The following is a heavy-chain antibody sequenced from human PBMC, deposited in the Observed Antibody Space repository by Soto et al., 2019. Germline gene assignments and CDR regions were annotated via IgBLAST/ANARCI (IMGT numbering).Heavy chain of an antibody. V-gene: IGHV1-8*01. CDR2: VNPNNGHT. Sequence: QVPLVQSGAEVKKPGASVKVSCKASGYTFTSYDINWVRQATGQGLEWMGWVNPNNGHTGYAQKFRGRVTMTRNTSISTAYMELDSLRSEDTAVYYCVRLFYYGSGSWVEWGQGTLVTVSS. CDR1: GYTFTSYD. D-gene: IGHD3-10*01. CDR3: VRLFYYGSGSWVE. J-gene: IGHJ4*02.